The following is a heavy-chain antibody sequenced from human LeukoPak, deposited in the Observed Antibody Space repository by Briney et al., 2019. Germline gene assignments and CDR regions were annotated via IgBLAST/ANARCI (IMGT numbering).Heavy chain of an antibody. J-gene: IGHJ4*02. CDR3: AKDFYVGPVLARYFDY. V-gene: IGHV3-33*06. D-gene: IGHD2-8*02. CDR2: IWHDGSYK. CDR1: GFTFSNCG. Sequence: GGSLRLSCAASGFTFSNCGMHWVRQAPGKGLEWVAVIWHDGSYKYYADSVKGRFTISRDNSKNTLYLQMNSLRVEDTAVYYCAKDFYVGPVLARYFDYWGQETLVTVSS.